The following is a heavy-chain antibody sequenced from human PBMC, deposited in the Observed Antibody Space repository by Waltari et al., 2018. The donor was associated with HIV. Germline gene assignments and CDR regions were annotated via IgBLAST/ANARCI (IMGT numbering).Heavy chain of an antibody. CDR1: DGSFSAYY. D-gene: IGHD6-19*01. CDR3: GGGQDSREQRLVAGFDF. CDR2: IKHRGTH. V-gene: IGHV4-34*01. Sequence: QVQLQQWGAGLLKPSETLSLTCAVYDGSFSAYYWVWIRQSPEKGREWIGEIKHRGTHDYNPSLKSRVTISSDMSKRQFSLKLKSVSVADTALYFCGGGQDSREQRLVAGFDFWGRGTLVTVSS. J-gene: IGHJ4*02.